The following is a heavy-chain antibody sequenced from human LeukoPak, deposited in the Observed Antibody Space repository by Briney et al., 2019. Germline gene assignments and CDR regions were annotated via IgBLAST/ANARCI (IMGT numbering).Heavy chain of an antibody. J-gene: IGHJ5*02. CDR2: INAGNGNT. D-gene: IGHD1-26*01. CDR3: ARGGGGSYDWFDP. Sequence: ASVKVSCKASGYTFTSYAMHWVRQAPGQRLEWMGWINAGNGNTKYSQKFQGRVTITRDTSASTAYMELSSLRSEDTAVYYCARGGGGSYDWFDPWGQGTLVTVSS. V-gene: IGHV1-3*01. CDR1: GYTFTSYA.